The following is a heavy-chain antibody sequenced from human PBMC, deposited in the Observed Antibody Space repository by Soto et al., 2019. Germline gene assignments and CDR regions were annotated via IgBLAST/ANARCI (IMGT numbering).Heavy chain of an antibody. D-gene: IGHD2-2*01. Sequence: GGSLRLSCAASGFRSSDYYMSWIRQAPGKGLERVSYTRSSDNTRYYAHPVRGRFTISWDNAKNSLYLPMNSLRAEDTAKYYCARGNAHYDYWGQGSWVTVAS. J-gene: IGHJ4*02. V-gene: IGHV3-11*01. CDR2: TRSSDNTR. CDR1: GFRSSDYY. CDR3: ARGNAHYDY.